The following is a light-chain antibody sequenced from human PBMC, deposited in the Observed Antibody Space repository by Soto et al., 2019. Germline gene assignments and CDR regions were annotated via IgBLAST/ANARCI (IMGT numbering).Light chain of an antibody. CDR2: SAS. Sequence: DIQMTQSPSSLSASVGDRVTITCRASQRVTNYLNWYQQKPGKAPILLIYSASTLQSGVPSRFSGSGSGTDFTLTISTLQPEDFATYFCQQSYDTRMYTFGQGTKLEI. J-gene: IGKJ2*01. V-gene: IGKV1-39*01. CDR1: QRVTNY. CDR3: QQSYDTRMYT.